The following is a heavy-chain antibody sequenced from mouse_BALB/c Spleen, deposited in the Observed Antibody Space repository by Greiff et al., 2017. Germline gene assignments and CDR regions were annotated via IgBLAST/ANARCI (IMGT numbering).Heavy chain of an antibody. J-gene: IGHJ4*01. V-gene: IGHV1-31*01. CDR2: INPYNGAT. CDR1: GYSFTGYY. CDR3: ARGDYGYDEAMDY. Sequence: EVKLQESGPELVKPGASVKISCKASGYSFTGYYMHWVKQSHVKSLEWIGRINPYNGATSYNQNFKDKASLTVDKSSSTAYMELHSLTSEDSAVYYCARGDYGYDEAMDYWGQGTSVTVSS. D-gene: IGHD2-2*01.